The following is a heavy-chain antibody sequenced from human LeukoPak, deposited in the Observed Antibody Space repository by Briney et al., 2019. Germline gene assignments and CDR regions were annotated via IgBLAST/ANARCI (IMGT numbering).Heavy chain of an antibody. J-gene: IGHJ5*02. Sequence: GASVKVSCTASGYTFGTHWMHWVRQAPGQGLEWMAIINPSGDFTSYAQKFQGRVTVTRDMSTRTLYMELTDLRPEDTAAYYCARDYSGEWEQITGWWLDPWGQGTLLIVSS. V-gene: IGHV1-46*01. CDR2: INPSGDFT. CDR3: ARDYSGEWEQITGWWLDP. D-gene: IGHD3-16*01. CDR1: GYTFGTHW.